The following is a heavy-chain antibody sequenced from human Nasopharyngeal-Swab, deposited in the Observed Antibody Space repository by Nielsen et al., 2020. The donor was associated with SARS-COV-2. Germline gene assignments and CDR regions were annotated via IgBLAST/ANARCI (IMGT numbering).Heavy chain of an antibody. J-gene: IGHJ4*02. V-gene: IGHV4-31*03. CDR3: ARGGFYFGY. CDR1: GGSISSGGYF. CDR2: IYYSGST. D-gene: IGHD3-16*01. Sequence: LRLSCTVSGGSISSGGYFWSWIRQHPGKGLEWIGYIYYSGSTYYNPSLKSRVTISVDTSKNQFSLKLSSVTAADTAVYYCARGGFYFGYWGQGTLVTVSS.